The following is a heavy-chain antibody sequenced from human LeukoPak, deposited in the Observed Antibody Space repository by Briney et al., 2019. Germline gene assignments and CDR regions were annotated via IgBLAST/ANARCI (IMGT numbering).Heavy chain of an antibody. CDR3: ATVPAKMATTYRPQFDS. V-gene: IGHV1-8*01. J-gene: IGHJ4*02. CDR1: GYTFSGYD. CDR2: MSPNSGNT. Sequence: ASVKVSCKASGYTFSGYDISWVRQATGQGLEWMGWMSPNSGNTGYAQKFQGRVTMTRNTSISTAYMGLRSLRSEDTAVYYCATVPAKMATTYRPQFDSWGQGTLVTVSS. D-gene: IGHD5-24*01.